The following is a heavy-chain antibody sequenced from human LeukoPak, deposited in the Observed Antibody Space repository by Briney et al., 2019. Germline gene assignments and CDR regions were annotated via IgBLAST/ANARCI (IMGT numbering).Heavy chain of an antibody. J-gene: IGHJ4*02. V-gene: IGHV4-59*01. CDR1: GGSISSYY. CDR3: ARDTEVAWYYFDY. CDR2: IYYSGST. Sequence: SETLSLTCTVSGGSISSYYWSWIRQPPGKGLEWIWYIYYSGSTNYNPSLKSRVTISVDTSKNQFSLKLSSVTAADTAVYYCARDTEVAWYYFDYWGQGTLVTVSS. D-gene: IGHD4-23*01.